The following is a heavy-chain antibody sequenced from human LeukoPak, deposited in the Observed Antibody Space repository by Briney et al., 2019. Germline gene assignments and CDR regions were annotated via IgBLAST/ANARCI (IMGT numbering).Heavy chain of an antibody. CDR3: ARQIAAAGTAGFDF. Sequence: SETLSLTCTVSGGSISSYYWSWIRQPPEKGLEWIGYIYYSGSTNYNPSLKSRVTISVDTSKNQFSLKLSSVTAADTAVYYCARQIAAAGTAGFDFWGQGALVTVSS. V-gene: IGHV4-59*01. CDR1: GGSISSYY. D-gene: IGHD6-13*01. J-gene: IGHJ4*02. CDR2: IYYSGST.